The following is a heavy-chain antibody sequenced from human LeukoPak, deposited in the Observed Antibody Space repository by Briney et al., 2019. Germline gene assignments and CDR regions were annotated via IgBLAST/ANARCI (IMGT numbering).Heavy chain of an antibody. D-gene: IGHD2-2*01. J-gene: IGHJ4*02. CDR1: GFTFDDYA. CDR3: AKDIGDGYCSSTSCFFDY. CDR2: ISWNSGSI. V-gene: IGHV3-9*01. Sequence: PGRSLRLSSAASGFTFDDYAMHWVRQAPGKGLEWVSGISWNSGSIGYADSVKGRFTISRDNAKNSLYLQMNSLRAEDTALYYCAKDIGDGYCSSTSCFFDYWGQGTLVTVSS.